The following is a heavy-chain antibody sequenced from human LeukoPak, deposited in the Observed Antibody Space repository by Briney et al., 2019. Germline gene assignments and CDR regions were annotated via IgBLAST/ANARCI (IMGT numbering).Heavy chain of an antibody. J-gene: IGHJ4*02. CDR3: ARGRYYYDSSGHWTIDY. CDR2: INPNSGGT. V-gene: IGHV1-2*02. Sequence: ASVKVSCKASGYTFTGYYMHWVRQAPGQGLEWMGWINPNSGGTNYAQKFQGRVTMTRDTSISTAYMELSRLRSDDTAVHYCARGRYYYDSSGHWTIDYWGQGTLVTVSS. D-gene: IGHD3-22*01. CDR1: GYTFTGYY.